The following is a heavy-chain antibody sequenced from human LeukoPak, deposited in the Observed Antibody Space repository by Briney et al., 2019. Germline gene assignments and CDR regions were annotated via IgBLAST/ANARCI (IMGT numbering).Heavy chain of an antibody. J-gene: IGHJ2*01. V-gene: IGHV5-51*01. CDR2: IYPGDSNT. CDR1: GYRFTNYW. D-gene: IGHD4-23*01. CDR3: ARRVVNNRNWYFNL. Sequence: GEPLKISCKGSGYRFTNYWIGWVRQMPGKGLEWMGIIYPGDSNTRYSPSFQGQVTISADKSINTAYLQGGSLKASDTAMYYCARRVVNNRNWYFNLWGRGTLVTVSS.